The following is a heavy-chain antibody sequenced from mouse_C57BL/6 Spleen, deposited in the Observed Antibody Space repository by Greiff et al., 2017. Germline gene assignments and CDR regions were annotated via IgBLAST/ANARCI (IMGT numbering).Heavy chain of an antibody. V-gene: IGHV5-12*01. CDR1: GFTFSDYY. CDR2: ISNGGGST. J-gene: IGHJ4*01. Sequence: DVKLVESGGGLVQPGGSLKLSCAASGFTFSDYYMYWVRQTPEKRLEWVAYISNGGGSTYYPDTVKGRFTISRDNAKNTLYLQMSRLKSEDTAMYYCARVLLRYYAMDYWGQGTSVTVSS. D-gene: IGHD1-1*01. CDR3: ARVLLRYYAMDY.